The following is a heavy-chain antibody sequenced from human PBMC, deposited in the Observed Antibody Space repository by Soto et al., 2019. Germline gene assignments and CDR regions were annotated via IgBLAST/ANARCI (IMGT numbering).Heavy chain of an antibody. V-gene: IGHV3-11*06. Sequence: QVQLVESGGGLVQPGGSLRLPCAASRFTFSDYYMSWIRQAPGKGLEWVSYISSSSSYTNYGDSVKGRFTISRDNAKTSLDLQMNSLRAEDTAVYYCASAPLGYCTNGVCSHGMDVWGQATTVTVSS. CDR3: ASAPLGYCTNGVCSHGMDV. CDR2: ISSSSSYT. J-gene: IGHJ6*02. CDR1: RFTFSDYY. D-gene: IGHD2-8*01.